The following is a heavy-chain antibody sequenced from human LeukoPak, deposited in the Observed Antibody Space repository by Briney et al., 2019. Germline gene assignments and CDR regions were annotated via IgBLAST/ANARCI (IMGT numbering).Heavy chain of an antibody. V-gene: IGHV3-74*01. J-gene: IGHJ4*02. CDR2: INSDGSTT. Sequence: GGSLRLSCAASGFTFSRSWMHWVRQTPGKGLVWVSLINSDGSTTSYADSVKGRCTISRDNAKNSLYLQMNSLRAEDTAVYYCARDPYYYDSSGYYGEGFDYWGQGTLVTVSS. CDR1: GFTFSRSW. CDR3: ARDPYYYDSSGYYGEGFDY. D-gene: IGHD3-22*01.